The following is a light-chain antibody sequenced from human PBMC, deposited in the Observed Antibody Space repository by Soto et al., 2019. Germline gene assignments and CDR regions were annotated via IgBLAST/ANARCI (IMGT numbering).Light chain of an antibody. CDR2: ASS. J-gene: IGLJ1*01. CDR1: SSDVGSYNY. V-gene: IGLV2-14*01. CDR3: SSYTSGSTLYV. Sequence: QSALTQPASVSGSPGQSITISCTGTSSDVGSYNYVSWYQQHPGKAPRLMIYASSNRPSGVSHRFSGSRSGNTASLTISGLQAEDEADYFCSSYTSGSTLYVFESGTKVTVL.